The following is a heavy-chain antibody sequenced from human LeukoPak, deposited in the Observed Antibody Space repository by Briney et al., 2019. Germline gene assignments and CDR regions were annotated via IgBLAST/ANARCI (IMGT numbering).Heavy chain of an antibody. CDR1: GFTFDDYA. D-gene: IGHD6-13*01. J-gene: IGHJ4*02. CDR2: ISWNSGSI. Sequence: PGRSLRLSCAASGFTFDDYAMHWVRQAPGKGLEWVSGISWNSGSIGYADSVKGRFTISRDNAKNSLYLQMNSLRAEDTALYYCAKACIAAAGTTNYFDYWGQGTLVTVSS. CDR3: AKACIAAAGTTNYFDY. V-gene: IGHV3-9*01.